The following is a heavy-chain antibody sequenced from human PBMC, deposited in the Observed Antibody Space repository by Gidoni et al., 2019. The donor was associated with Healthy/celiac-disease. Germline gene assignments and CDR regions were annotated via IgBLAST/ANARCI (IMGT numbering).Heavy chain of an antibody. Sequence: QVQLQESGPGLVKPSATLSPTCTVSGGSIISYYWSWIRQPPGKGLEWIGYIYYSGSANYNPSLKSRVTRSVDTSKKQFSLKLSSVTAADTAVYYCARGSIAAAGTFYYYYMDVWGKGTTVTVSS. CDR3: ARGSIAAAGTFYYYYMDV. V-gene: IGHV4-59*01. D-gene: IGHD6-13*01. CDR2: IYYSGSA. J-gene: IGHJ6*03. CDR1: GGSIISYY.